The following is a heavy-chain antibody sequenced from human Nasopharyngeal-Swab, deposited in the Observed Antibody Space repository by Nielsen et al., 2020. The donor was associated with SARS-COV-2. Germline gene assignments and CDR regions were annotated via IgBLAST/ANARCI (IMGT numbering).Heavy chain of an antibody. CDR1: GFTFSSYE. CDR2: ISSSGSTI. CDR3: ARDPGVEQLVDDAFDI. Sequence: GGSLRLSCAASGFTFSSYEMNWVRQAPGKGLEWVSYISSSGSTIYYADSVKGRFTISRDNSKNTLYLQMNSLRAEDTAVYYCARDPGVEQLVDDAFDIWGQGTMVTVSS. J-gene: IGHJ3*02. V-gene: IGHV3-48*03. D-gene: IGHD6-6*01.